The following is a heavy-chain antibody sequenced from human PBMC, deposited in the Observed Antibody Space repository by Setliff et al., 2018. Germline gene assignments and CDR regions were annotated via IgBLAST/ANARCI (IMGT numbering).Heavy chain of an antibody. D-gene: IGHD2-15*01. CDR2: IRHDGNNK. Sequence: PGGSLRLSCTTSGFTFSSYEVNWVRQAPGKGLEWVTFIRHDGNNKYYSDSVKGRFTISRDNSKKILYLQMNSLRVEDTAVYYCARRIKEGNHFFDYWGQGTLVTVSS. CDR1: GFTFSSYE. V-gene: IGHV3-30*02. CDR3: ARRIKEGNHFFDY. J-gene: IGHJ4*02.